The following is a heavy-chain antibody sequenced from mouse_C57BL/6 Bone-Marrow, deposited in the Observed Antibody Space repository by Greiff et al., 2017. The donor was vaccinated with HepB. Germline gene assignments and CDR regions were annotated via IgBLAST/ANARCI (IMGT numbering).Heavy chain of an antibody. CDR3: TRDDGYYEPSAY. Sequence: EVKLVESGGGLVQPGGSMKLSCAASGFTFSDAWMDWVRQSPEKGLEWVAEIRNKANNHATYYAESVKGRFTISRDDSKSSVYLQMNSLRAEDTGIYYCTRDDGYYEPSAYWGQGTLVTVSA. D-gene: IGHD2-3*01. J-gene: IGHJ3*01. V-gene: IGHV6-6*01. CDR1: GFTFSDAW. CDR2: IRNKANNHAT.